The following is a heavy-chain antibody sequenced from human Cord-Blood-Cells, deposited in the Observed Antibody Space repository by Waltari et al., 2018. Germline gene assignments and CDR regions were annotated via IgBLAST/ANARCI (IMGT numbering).Heavy chain of an antibody. CDR2: INHSGST. D-gene: IGHD6-6*01. J-gene: IGHJ4*02. Sequence: QVQLQQWGAGLLKPSETLSLTCAVYGGSFSGYYWSWIRQPPGKGLEWIGEINHSGSTNYNPSLKGRVTISVDTSKNQFSLKLSSVTAADTAVYYCARRNSSSVDYWGQGTLVTVSS. CDR1: GGSFSGYY. CDR3: ARRNSSSVDY. V-gene: IGHV4-34*01.